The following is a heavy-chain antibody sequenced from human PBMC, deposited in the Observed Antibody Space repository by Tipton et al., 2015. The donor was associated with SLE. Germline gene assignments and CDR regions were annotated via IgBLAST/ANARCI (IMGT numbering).Heavy chain of an antibody. V-gene: IGHV3-73*01. D-gene: IGHD2-2*02. CDR3: TRPGYCSSTSCYNEDY. J-gene: IGHJ4*02. CDR1: GFTFSGSA. Sequence: SLRLSCAASGFTFSGSAMHWVRQASGKGLEWVGRIRSKANSYATAYAASVKGRFTISRDDSKNTAYLQMNSLKTEDTAVYYCTRPGYCSSTSCYNEDYWGQGTLVTVSS. CDR2: IRSKANSYAT.